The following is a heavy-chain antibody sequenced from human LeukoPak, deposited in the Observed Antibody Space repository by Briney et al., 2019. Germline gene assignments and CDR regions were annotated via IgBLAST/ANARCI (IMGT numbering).Heavy chain of an antibody. CDR2: IYTSGST. Sequence: SETLSLTCTVSGSISGYYWSWIRQPPGKGLEWIGYIYTSGSTNYNPSLESRVTISVDTSKNQFSLKLSSVTAADTAVYYCARVRGSSSSFYMDVWGKGTTVTVSS. CDR3: ARVRGSSSSFYMDV. CDR1: GSISGYY. V-gene: IGHV4-4*09. J-gene: IGHJ6*03. D-gene: IGHD6-6*01.